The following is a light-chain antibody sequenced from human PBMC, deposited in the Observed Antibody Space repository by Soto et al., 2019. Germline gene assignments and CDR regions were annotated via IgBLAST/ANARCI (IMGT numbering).Light chain of an antibody. J-gene: IGKJ5*01. Sequence: EIVMTQSPATLSVSPGERATLSCRASQSISNNLAWYQQKPGQAPRLLIYGASSRATGIPDRFSGSGSGTDFTLTISRLEPEDFAVYYCQQYGSSRITFGQGTRLEIK. CDR1: QSISNN. CDR2: GAS. CDR3: QQYGSSRIT. V-gene: IGKV3-20*01.